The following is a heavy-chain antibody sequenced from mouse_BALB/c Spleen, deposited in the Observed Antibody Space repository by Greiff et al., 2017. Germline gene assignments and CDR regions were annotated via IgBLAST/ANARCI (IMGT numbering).Heavy chain of an antibody. V-gene: IGHV1-4*02. CDR3: ARRAMINYFDY. CDR2: INPSSGYT. CDR1: GYTFTSYT. J-gene: IGHJ2*01. D-gene: IGHD2-4*01. Sequence: VQLQQSAAELARPGASVKMSCKASGYTFTSYTMHWVKQRPGQGLEWIGYINPSSGYTEYNQKFKDKTTLTADKSSSTAYMQLSSLTSEDSAVYYCARRAMINYFDYWGQGTTLTVSS.